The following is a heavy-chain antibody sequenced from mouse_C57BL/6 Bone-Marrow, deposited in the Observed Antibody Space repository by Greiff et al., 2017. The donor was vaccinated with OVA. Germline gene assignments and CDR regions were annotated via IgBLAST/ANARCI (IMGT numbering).Heavy chain of an antibody. CDR1: GYTFTDYE. Sequence: LVESGAELVRPGASVTLSCKASGYTFTDYEMHWVKQTPVHGLEWIGAIDPETGGTAYNKKFKGKAILTADKASSTPYMKLRSLTSEDSAVYYCTRGYSNYYAMDYWGQGTSVTVSS. CDR2: IDPETGGT. V-gene: IGHV1-15*01. J-gene: IGHJ4*01. D-gene: IGHD2-5*01. CDR3: TRGYSNYYAMDY.